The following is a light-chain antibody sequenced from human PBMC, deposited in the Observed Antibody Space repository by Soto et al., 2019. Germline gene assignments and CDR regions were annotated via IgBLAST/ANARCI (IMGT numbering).Light chain of an antibody. CDR1: QSVGDY. J-gene: IGKJ2*01. Sequence: EIVLTQSPATLSLSPGERDTRSCRASQSVGDYLAWYQQKPDQSPRVLIFDASNRATGIPARFSGSGSGTAFTVTLSRRGPEDLATYYCQRRQNWLPRSTFAQETKLEL. V-gene: IGKV3-11*01. CDR3: QRRQNWLPRST. CDR2: DAS.